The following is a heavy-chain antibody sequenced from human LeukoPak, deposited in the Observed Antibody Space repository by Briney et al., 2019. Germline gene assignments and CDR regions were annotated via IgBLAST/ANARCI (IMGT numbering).Heavy chain of an antibody. V-gene: IGHV1-69*13. D-gene: IGHD1-7*01. Sequence: SVKVSCKASGGTFSSYAISWVRQAPGQGLEWMGGIIPIFGTANYAQKFQGRVTITADESTSTAYMELSSLRSEDTAVYYCARSPGTTRWFDPWGQGTLVTVSS. J-gene: IGHJ5*02. CDR3: ARSPGTTRWFDP. CDR2: IIPIFGTA. CDR1: GGTFSSYA.